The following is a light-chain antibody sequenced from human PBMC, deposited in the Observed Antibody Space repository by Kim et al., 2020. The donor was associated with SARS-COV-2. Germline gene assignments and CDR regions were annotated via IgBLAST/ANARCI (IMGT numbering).Light chain of an antibody. Sequence: GQSVTSAGTGTRRDVGTYNYAALYHQHPGKAPKVIISDVSKRPSGVPDRFSGSKSGNTASLTVSGLQAEDEADYYCSSYADSSKLVFGGGTQLTVL. CDR1: RRDVGTYNY. CDR3: SSYADSSKLV. V-gene: IGLV2-8*01. J-gene: IGLJ2*01. CDR2: DVS.